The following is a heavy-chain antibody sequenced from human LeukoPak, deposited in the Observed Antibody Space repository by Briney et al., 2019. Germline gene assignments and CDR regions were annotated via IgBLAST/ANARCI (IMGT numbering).Heavy chain of an antibody. CDR3: ARDRVNYYDSSGYSFDY. CDR2: ISSSSSTI. CDR1: GFTFSSYS. J-gene: IGHJ4*02. V-gene: IGHV3-48*01. Sequence: GALRLSCAASGFTFSSYSMNWVRQAPGKGLEWVSYISSSSSTIYYADSVKGRLTISRDNAKNSLYLQMNSLRAEDTAVYYCARDRVNYYDSSGYSFDYWGQGTLVTVSS. D-gene: IGHD3-22*01.